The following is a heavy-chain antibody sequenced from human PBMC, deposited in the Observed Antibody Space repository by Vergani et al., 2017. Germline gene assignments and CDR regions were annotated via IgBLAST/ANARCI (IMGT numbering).Heavy chain of an antibody. J-gene: IGHJ4*02. D-gene: IGHD3-10*01. CDR1: GFTFSSYA. V-gene: IGHV3-23*01. CDR2: ISGSGGST. CDR3: GKSQGGSGSYYNGVDY. Sequence: EVQLLESGGGLVQPGGSLRLSCAASGFTFSSYAMSWVRQAPGKGLEWVSAISGSGGSTYYADSVKGRFTISRDNSKNTLYLQMNGLRAEDTAVYYCGKSQGGSGSYYNGVDYWGQGTLVTVSS.